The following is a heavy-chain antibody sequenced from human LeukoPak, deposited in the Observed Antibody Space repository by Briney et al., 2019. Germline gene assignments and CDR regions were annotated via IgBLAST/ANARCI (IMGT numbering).Heavy chain of an antibody. CDR1: GFTFSSYA. CDR2: ISSSSSYI. J-gene: IGHJ4*02. Sequence: GGSLRLSCAASGFTFSSYAMHWVCQAPGKGLEWVSSISSSSSYIYYADSVKGRFTISRDNAKNSLYLQMNSLRAEDTAVYYCARDFTMVRGVLDYWGQGTLVTVSS. D-gene: IGHD3-10*01. V-gene: IGHV3-21*01. CDR3: ARDFTMVRGVLDY.